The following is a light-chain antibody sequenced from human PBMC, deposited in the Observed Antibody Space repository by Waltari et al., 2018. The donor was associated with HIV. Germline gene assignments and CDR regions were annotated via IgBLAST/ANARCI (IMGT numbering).Light chain of an antibody. CDR1: QSVSSY. CDR3: QQRSNWRLT. V-gene: IGKV3-11*01. Sequence: EIVLTQSPATLSLSSEERATLSCRASQSVSSYLAWYQQKPGQAPRLLIYDASNRATGIPARFSGSGSGTDFTLTISSLEPEDFAVYYCQQRSNWRLTFGGGTKVEIK. CDR2: DAS. J-gene: IGKJ4*01.